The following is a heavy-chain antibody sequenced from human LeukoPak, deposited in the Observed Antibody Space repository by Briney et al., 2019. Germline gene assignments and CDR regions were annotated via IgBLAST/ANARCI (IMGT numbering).Heavy chain of an antibody. D-gene: IGHD3-10*01. CDR1: GFTFSTYG. V-gene: IGHV3-23*01. Sequence: GGSLRLSCEASGFTFSTYGMSWVRQGPGKGLEWVSAVSGGGLTTYYADSMKGRFTISRDNSKNTVYLQLNNLRAEDTAVYYCAKRCSGSPFYYMDVWGKGTTVTVAS. CDR3: AKRCSGSPFYYMDV. J-gene: IGHJ6*03. CDR2: VSGGGLTT.